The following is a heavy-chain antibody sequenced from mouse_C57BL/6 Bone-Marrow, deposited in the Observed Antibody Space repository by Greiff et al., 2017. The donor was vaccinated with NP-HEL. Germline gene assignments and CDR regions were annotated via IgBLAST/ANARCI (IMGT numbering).Heavy chain of an antibody. Sequence: VQLQQSGPVLVKPGASVKMSCKASGYTFTDYYMNWVKQSHGKSLEWIGVINPYNGGTSSNQKFKGKATLTVDNSSSTAYMEINSLTSGEAEVYYRARGDDYNEEACWFAYWGQGTLVTVSA. CDR3: ARGDDYNEEACWFAY. CDR1: GYTFTDYY. CDR2: INPYNGGT. J-gene: IGHJ3*01. D-gene: IGHD2-4*01. V-gene: IGHV1-19*01.